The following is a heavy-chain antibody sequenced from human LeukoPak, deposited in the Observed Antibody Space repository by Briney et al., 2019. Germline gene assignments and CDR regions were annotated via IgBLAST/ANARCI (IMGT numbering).Heavy chain of an antibody. CDR2: IYYSGST. Sequence: SETLSLTCTVSGGSFSSYYWSWIRQPPGKGLEWIGYIYYSGSTNYNPSLKSRVTISVDTSKNQFSLKVNSVTAADTAVYYCARERSIAALEGAFDIWGQGTMVTVSS. J-gene: IGHJ3*02. V-gene: IGHV4-59*01. D-gene: IGHD6-6*01. CDR3: ARERSIAALEGAFDI. CDR1: GGSFSSYY.